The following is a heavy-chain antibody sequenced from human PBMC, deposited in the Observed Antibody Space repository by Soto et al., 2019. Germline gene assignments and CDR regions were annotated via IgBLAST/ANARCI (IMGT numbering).Heavy chain of an antibody. J-gene: IGHJ4*02. V-gene: IGHV4-59*11. D-gene: IGHD6-6*01. CDR3: AIFMGGSTRPSDYCSDS. CDR1: GGSISSLY. Sequence: QVQLQESGPGLVKPSETLSLTCTVSGGSISSLYWSWLRQSPGKGLEWIGYIYYRGTTNYNPSLKSRVTISVDTDKSQFSLKLSSVAAADTAVYYCAIFMGGSTRPSDYCSDSWGQGTRVTVSS. CDR2: IYYRGTT.